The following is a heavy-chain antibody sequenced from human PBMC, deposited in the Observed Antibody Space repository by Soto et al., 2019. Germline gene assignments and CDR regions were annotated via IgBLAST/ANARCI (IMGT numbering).Heavy chain of an antibody. V-gene: IGHV4-30-2*01. CDR2: IYHSGST. CDR3: ARSPYTVTMEYYFDY. J-gene: IGHJ4*02. D-gene: IGHD4-17*01. Sequence: PSETLSLTCAVSGGSISSGGYSWSWIRQPPGKGLEWIGYIYHSGSTYYNPSLKSRVTISVDRSKNQFSLKLSSVTAADTAVYYCARSPYTVTMEYYFDYWGQGTLVTVSS. CDR1: GGSISSGGYS.